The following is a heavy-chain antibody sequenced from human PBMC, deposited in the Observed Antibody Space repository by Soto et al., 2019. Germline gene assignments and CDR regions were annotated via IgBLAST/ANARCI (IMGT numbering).Heavy chain of an antibody. Sequence: ASVKVSCKAAGYTFTSYGISLVRQAPGQGLEWMGWISAYNGNTNYAQKLQGRVTMTTDTSTSTAYMELRSLRSDDTAVYYCARDPTADIVVVPAAMLFAAFDIWGQGTMVTVSS. CDR1: GYTFTSYG. J-gene: IGHJ3*02. V-gene: IGHV1-18*01. CDR2: ISAYNGNT. CDR3: ARDPTADIVVVPAAMLFAAFDI. D-gene: IGHD2-2*01.